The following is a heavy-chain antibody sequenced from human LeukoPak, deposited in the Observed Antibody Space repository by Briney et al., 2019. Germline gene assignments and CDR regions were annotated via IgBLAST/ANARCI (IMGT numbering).Heavy chain of an antibody. Sequence: GESLKISCRGSGYSFTTNWIGWVRQMPGKVLEWVGIIYPADSDARYSPSFRGHVTISADKSISTAYLQWSSLKASDTALYFCATRRDAYPIDYWGQGTLITASS. D-gene: IGHD5-24*01. V-gene: IGHV5-51*01. J-gene: IGHJ4*02. CDR1: GYSFTTNW. CDR3: ATRRDAYPIDY. CDR2: IYPADSDA.